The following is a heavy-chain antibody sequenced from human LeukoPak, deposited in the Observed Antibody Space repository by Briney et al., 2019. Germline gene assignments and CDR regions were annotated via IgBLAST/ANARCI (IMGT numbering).Heavy chain of an antibody. J-gene: IGHJ6*02. CDR1: GFTFSSYA. CDR2: ISGSGGST. V-gene: IGHV3-23*01. CDR3: AKAGKYCSSTSCYESFYYYYGMDV. Sequence: PGGSLRLSCAASGFTFSSYAMSWVRQAPGKGLEWVSAISGSGGSTYYADSVKGRFTISRDNSKNTLYLQMNSLRAEDTAVYYCAKAGKYCSSTSCYESFYYYYGMDVWGQGTTVTVSS. D-gene: IGHD2-2*01.